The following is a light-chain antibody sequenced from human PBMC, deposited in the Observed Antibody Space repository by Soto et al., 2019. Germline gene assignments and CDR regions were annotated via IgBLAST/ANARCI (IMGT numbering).Light chain of an antibody. J-gene: IGKJ2*01. CDR2: GAS. CDR1: QSVSSSY. Sequence: EIVLTQSPGTLSLSPGERATLSCRASQSVSSSYLAWYQQKPGQAPRLLIYGASSRATGIPVRFSGSGSGTDFTLTISRLEPEDFAVYYCQQYGSSPYTFGQGKKLEIK. V-gene: IGKV3-20*01. CDR3: QQYGSSPYT.